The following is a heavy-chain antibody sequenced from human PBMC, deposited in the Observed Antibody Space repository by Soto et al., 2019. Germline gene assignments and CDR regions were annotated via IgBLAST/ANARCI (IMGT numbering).Heavy chain of an antibody. D-gene: IGHD2-2*01. CDR1: GYTLISYY. J-gene: IGHJ6*02. Sequence: SVKVSCKASGYTLISYYMHWVRQAPGQGLEWMGGIIPIFGTANYAQKFQGRVTITADESTSTAYMELSSLRSEDTAVYYCARKEDIVLVPAARPYYYYGMDVWGQGTTVTVPS. V-gene: IGHV1-69*13. CDR3: ARKEDIVLVPAARPYYYYGMDV. CDR2: IIPIFGTA.